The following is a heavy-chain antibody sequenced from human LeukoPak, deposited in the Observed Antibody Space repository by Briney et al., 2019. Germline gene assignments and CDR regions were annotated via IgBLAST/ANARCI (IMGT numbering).Heavy chain of an antibody. J-gene: IGHJ6*02. CDR1: RFTFSRHW. Sequence: GQSLRLSCAVSRFTFSRHWTSWVRQAPGKGLEWLANIKQDGSEKYYVDSVEGRFTISRDNAKNSLYLQMNSLRAEDTAVYYCARSYYGSGTSYGMDVWGQGTTVTVPS. V-gene: IGHV3-7*01. D-gene: IGHD3-10*01. CDR2: IKQDGSEK. CDR3: ARSYYGSGTSYGMDV.